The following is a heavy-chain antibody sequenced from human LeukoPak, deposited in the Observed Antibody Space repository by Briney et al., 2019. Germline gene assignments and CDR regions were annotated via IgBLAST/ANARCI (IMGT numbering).Heavy chain of an antibody. CDR1: VFTFCSYS. D-gene: IGHD4-17*01. V-gene: IGHV3-30*04. Sequence: GGCLRLSCAASVFTFCSYSMHWVRHAPGKGLEWVVVISYDGSNKYYADSVKGRFTISRDNSKNTLYLQMNSLRAEDTAVYYCARDYDYGDYFDYWGQGTLVTVSS. CDR3: ARDYDYGDYFDY. CDR2: ISYDGSNK. J-gene: IGHJ4*02.